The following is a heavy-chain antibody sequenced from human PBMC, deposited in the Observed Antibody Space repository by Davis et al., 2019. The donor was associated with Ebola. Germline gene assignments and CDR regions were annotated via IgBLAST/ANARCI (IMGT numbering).Heavy chain of an antibody. V-gene: IGHV4-34*01. J-gene: IGHJ3*02. Sequence: MPSETLSLTCAVYGGSFSGYYWSWIRQPPGKGLEWIGEINHSGGTNYNPSLKSRVTISVDTSKNQFSLKLSSVTAADTAVYYCARSNYGDYVPHAFDIWGQGTMVTVSS. D-gene: IGHD4-17*01. CDR1: GGSFSGYY. CDR2: INHSGGT. CDR3: ARSNYGDYVPHAFDI.